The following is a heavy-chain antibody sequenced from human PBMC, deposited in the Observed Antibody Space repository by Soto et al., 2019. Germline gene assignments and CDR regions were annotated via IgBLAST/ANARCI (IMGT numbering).Heavy chain of an antibody. CDR3: TRSAYSGYPFVY. CDR2: INPSGGST. V-gene: IGHV1-46*03. Sequence: GASVKVSCKASGDTFTSFYMHWVRQAPGQGLEWVGIINPSGGSTTYAQKFQGRVTFTRDTSTSTVYMDLSSLRSDDTAIYYCTRSAYSGYPFVYWGQGTLVTVSS. D-gene: IGHD5-12*01. J-gene: IGHJ4*02. CDR1: GDTFTSFY.